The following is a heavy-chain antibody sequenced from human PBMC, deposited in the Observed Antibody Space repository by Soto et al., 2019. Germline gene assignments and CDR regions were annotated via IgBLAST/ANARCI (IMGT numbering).Heavy chain of an antibody. CDR2: IWYDGSNK. CDR3: ARERYCSSTSCHTHAFDI. V-gene: IGHV3-33*01. D-gene: IGHD2-2*01. J-gene: IGHJ3*02. Sequence: PGGSLRLSCAASGFTFSSYGMHWVRQAPGKGLEWVAFIWYDGSNKYFADSVKGRFTISRDNSKNTLYLQMTSLRAEDTAVYYCARERYCSSTSCHTHAFDIWGQGTMVTVSS. CDR1: GFTFSSYG.